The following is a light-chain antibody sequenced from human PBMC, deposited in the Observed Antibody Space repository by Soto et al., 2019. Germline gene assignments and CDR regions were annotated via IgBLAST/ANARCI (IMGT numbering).Light chain of an antibody. Sequence: DIQLTQSPSSLSASVGDRVTITCRASETIARYLNRYQQKPGKAPNLLIYAASTLKSVFPSRLTGTGSGTDLALTISRLQPEDFATYCCQQTYNPPRTFGQGTKLDIK. CDR2: AAS. V-gene: IGKV1-39*01. CDR1: ETIARY. J-gene: IGKJ1*01. CDR3: QQTYNPPRT.